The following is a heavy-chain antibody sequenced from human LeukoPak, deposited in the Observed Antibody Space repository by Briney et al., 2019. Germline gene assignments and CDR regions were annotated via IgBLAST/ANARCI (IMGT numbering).Heavy chain of an antibody. D-gene: IGHD2-2*01. Sequence: SETLSLTCAVYGGSFSGYYWSWIRQPPGKGLEWIGEINHSGSINYNPSLKSRVTISVDTSKNQFSLKLSSVTAADTAVYYCARGPEVYCSSTSCYVKRSRIDYWGQGTLVTVSS. J-gene: IGHJ4*02. CDR2: INHSGSI. CDR1: GGSFSGYY. CDR3: ARGPEVYCSSTSCYVKRSRIDY. V-gene: IGHV4-34*01.